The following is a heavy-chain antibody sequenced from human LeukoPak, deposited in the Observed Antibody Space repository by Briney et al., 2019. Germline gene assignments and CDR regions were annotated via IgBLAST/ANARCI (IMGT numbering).Heavy chain of an antibody. J-gene: IGHJ5*02. Sequence: PGGSLRLSCAASGFTFSSRWMTWVRQAPGKGLEWVSAISGSGGSTYYADSVKGRFTISRDNSKNTLYLQMNSLRAEDTAVYYCAKEFSTYSNYVGPPLWFDPWGQGTLVTVSS. D-gene: IGHD4-11*01. CDR3: AKEFSTYSNYVGPPLWFDP. CDR1: GFTFSSRW. CDR2: ISGSGGST. V-gene: IGHV3-23*01.